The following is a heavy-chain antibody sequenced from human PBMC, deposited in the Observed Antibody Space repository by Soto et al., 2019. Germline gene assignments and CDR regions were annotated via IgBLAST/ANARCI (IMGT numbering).Heavy chain of an antibody. Sequence: GGSLRLSCAASGFTFSSYAMSWVRQAPGKGLEWVSAISGSGGSTYYADSVKGRFTISRDNSKNTLYLQMNSLRAEDTAVYYCAKAILWFRELLSAIDYWGQGTLVTVSS. V-gene: IGHV3-23*01. D-gene: IGHD3-10*01. J-gene: IGHJ4*02. CDR2: ISGSGGST. CDR3: AKAILWFRELLSAIDY. CDR1: GFTFSSYA.